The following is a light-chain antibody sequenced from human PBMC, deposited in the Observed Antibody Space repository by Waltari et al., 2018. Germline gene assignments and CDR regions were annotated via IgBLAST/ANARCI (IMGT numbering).Light chain of an antibody. CDR2: RNS. CDR3: ASWDDGLAGPV. Sequence: QSVLTQPPSASETPGQRVTISCSGGGSNIGSNSVNWYQQLPGPAPKLLIYRNSQRPSGVPDRFSGSRSGTSASLAISGLQSEDEADYYCASWDDGLAGPVFGSGTKLTVL. V-gene: IGLV1-44*01. J-gene: IGLJ2*01. CDR1: GSNIGSNS.